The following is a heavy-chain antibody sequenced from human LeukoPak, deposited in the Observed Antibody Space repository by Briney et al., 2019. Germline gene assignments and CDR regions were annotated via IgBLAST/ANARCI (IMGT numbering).Heavy chain of an antibody. CDR2: ISSSGST. J-gene: IGHJ3*02. V-gene: IGHV4-4*07. CDR3: ARGPYSYDSSGAFDI. CDR1: GDSISTYY. Sequence: SETLSLTCTVSGDSISTYYWSWIRQPAGKGLEWIGRISSSGSTNYNPSLKSRVTISVDTSKNQFSLKLSSVTAADTAVYFCARGPYSYDSSGAFDIWGQGTMVTVSS. D-gene: IGHD3-22*01.